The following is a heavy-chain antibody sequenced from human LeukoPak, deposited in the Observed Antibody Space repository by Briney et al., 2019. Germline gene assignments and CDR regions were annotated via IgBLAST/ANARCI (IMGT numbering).Heavy chain of an antibody. CDR3: ARVAQHGTAGVRGVMPYDY. J-gene: IGHJ4*02. D-gene: IGHD3-10*01. CDR2: IIPIFGTA. CDR1: GGTFTSYA. Sequence: SSVKVSFKASGGTFTSYAISWVRQAPGQGLEWMGRIIPIFGTANYAHKFQGRVTITADKSTSTAYMELSSLRSEDTAVYYCARVAQHGTAGVRGVMPYDYWGQGTLVTVSS. V-gene: IGHV1-69*06.